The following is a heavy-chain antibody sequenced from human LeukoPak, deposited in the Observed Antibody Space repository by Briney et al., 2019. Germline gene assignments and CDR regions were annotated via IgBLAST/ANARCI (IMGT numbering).Heavy chain of an antibody. Sequence: GGSLRLSCAASGFTFSSYSMNWVRQAPGKGLEWVSSISTSSSYIYYADSVKGRFTISRDNARNSLYLQMNSLRAEDTAVYYCARDVPYYYESSGYYSLGFDIWGQGTMVTVSS. D-gene: IGHD3-22*01. CDR2: ISTSSSYI. V-gene: IGHV3-21*01. CDR1: GFTFSSYS. CDR3: ARDVPYYYESSGYYSLGFDI. J-gene: IGHJ3*02.